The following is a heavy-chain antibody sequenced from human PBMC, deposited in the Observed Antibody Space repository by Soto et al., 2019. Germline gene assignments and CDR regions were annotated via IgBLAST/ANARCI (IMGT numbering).Heavy chain of an antibody. CDR3: ARGVVVEPAAIEWYFDL. CDR1: GFTFSRYD. Sequence: EVQLVDSGGGLVQPGGSLRLSCAASGFTFSRYDMHWVRQTTGKGLEWVSGIGTVGDTHYPGSVKGRFTISRENAKNSLYLQRNSLRAGDAAVYYCARGVVVEPAAIEWYFDLWGRGTLVTVSS. D-gene: IGHD2-2*01. CDR2: IGTVGDT. J-gene: IGHJ2*01. V-gene: IGHV3-13*01.